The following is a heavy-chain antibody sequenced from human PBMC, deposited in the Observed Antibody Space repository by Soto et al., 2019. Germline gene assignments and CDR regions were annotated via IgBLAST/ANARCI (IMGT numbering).Heavy chain of an antibody. V-gene: IGHV3-23*01. CDR1: GFTFSNDA. J-gene: IGHJ4*02. D-gene: IGHD3-9*01. CDR2: ISDSGSTT. Sequence: EVQLLESGGCLVQPGGSLRLSCAASGFTFSNDAMSWVRQAPGKGLEWVSVISDSGSTTYYADSVKGRFTISRDNAKNTLYLQMNSLRAEDTPIYYCAKEYYDILTGLDYWGQGTLVTVSS. CDR3: AKEYYDILTGLDY.